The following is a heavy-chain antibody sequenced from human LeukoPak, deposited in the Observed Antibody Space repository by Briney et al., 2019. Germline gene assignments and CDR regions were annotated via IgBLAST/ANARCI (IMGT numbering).Heavy chain of an antibody. CDR2: IYYSGST. J-gene: IGHJ3*02. V-gene: IGHV4-59*01. CDR1: GGSISSYY. CDR3: ARSPTGHDAFDI. Sequence: SETLSLTCTVSGGSISSYYWGWIRQPPGKGLEWIGYIYYSGSTNYNPSLKSRVTISVDTSKNQFSLKLSSVTAADTAVYYCARSPTGHDAFDIWGQGTMVTVSS.